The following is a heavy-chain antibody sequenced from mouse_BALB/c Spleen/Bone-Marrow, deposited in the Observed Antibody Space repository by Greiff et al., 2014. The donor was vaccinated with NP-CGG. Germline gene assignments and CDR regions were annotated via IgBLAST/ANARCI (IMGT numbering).Heavy chain of an antibody. CDR2: IDPANGNT. V-gene: IGHV14-3*02. CDR3: ASYYYGSSSFAC. Sequence: EVKLVESGAELVKPGASVKLSCTASGFNIKDTYMHWVKQRPEQGLEWIGRIDPANGNTKYDPKFQGKATITADTSSNTAYLQLSSLISEDTAVYYCASYYYGSSSFACWGQGTLVTVSA. CDR1: GFNIKDTY. J-gene: IGHJ3*01. D-gene: IGHD1-1*01.